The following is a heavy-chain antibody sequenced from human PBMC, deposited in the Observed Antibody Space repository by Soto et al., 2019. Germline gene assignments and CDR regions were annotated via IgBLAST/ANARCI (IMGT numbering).Heavy chain of an antibody. CDR2: TTDTDGDR. V-gene: IGHV3-23*01. J-gene: IGHJ4*02. CDR1: GITFRSRA. Sequence: GGSLRLSCVACGITFRSRAISWVRQAPWEGLEWVSTTTDTDGDRKYADSVRGRFTISRDNSKNTLYLQMSSLRAEGSAVYFCARGSRDSYTGSRIFDLWGRRTRVAVFS. D-gene: IGHD3-10*01. CDR3: ARGSRDSYTGSRIFDL.